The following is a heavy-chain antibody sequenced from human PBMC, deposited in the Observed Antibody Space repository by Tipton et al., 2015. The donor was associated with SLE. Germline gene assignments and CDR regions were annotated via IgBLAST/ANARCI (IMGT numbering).Heavy chain of an antibody. D-gene: IGHD2-2*01. V-gene: IGHV4-59*12. J-gene: IGHJ6*03. CDR3: ARDWCSSTSCYGYYYMDV. Sequence: TLSLTCTVSGASISWIRQPPGKGLEWIGYISYSGRTKYNPSLERRVTLSADSSKNQFSLKLTSVTAADTAVYYCARDWCSSTSCYGYYYMDVWGKGTTVTVSS. CDR2: ISYSGRT. CDR1: GASI.